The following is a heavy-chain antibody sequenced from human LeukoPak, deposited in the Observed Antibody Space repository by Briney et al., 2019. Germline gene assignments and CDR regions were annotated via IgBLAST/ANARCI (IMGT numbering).Heavy chain of an antibody. Sequence: PGGSLRLSCAASGFIFSDYSMNWVRQAPGKGLEWISYIGLSSGRTMYADFVKGRFTISGDNAKNSLYLQMNSLRVEDTAVYFCARDHNYAFDNWGQGILVTVSS. CDR2: IGLSSGRT. CDR3: ARDHNYAFDN. J-gene: IGHJ4*02. D-gene: IGHD1-1*01. V-gene: IGHV3-48*04. CDR1: GFIFSDYS.